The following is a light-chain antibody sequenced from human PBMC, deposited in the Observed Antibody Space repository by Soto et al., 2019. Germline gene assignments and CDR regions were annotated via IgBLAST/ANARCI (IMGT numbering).Light chain of an antibody. CDR2: GTS. CDR1: QDIRND. V-gene: IGKV1-6*01. J-gene: IGKJ2*01. Sequence: AIQMTQSPSSLSVSVGDRVTITCRASQDIRNDLGWYQQKPGKAPKLLIYGTSNLQSGVPSRFSGRGSGTEFTLTISSLQPEDFAIYYCLQDYIYPYTFGQGTKVDNK. CDR3: LQDYIYPYT.